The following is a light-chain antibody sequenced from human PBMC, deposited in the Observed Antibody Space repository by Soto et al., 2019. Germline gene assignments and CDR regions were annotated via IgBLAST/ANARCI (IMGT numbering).Light chain of an antibody. CDR1: QSVRSN. CDR3: QQYNTWPPIT. Sequence: EIVMTQSPATLSVSPGERVTLSCRASQSVRSNLAWYQQKPGQAPRLLIYGASTRATGLPARFSGSGSGTDFTLTISSLQSVDFAVYYCQQYNTWPPITFGQGTRLEIK. V-gene: IGKV3-15*01. CDR2: GAS. J-gene: IGKJ5*01.